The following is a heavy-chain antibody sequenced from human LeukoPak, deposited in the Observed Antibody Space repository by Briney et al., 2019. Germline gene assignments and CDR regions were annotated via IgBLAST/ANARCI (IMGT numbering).Heavy chain of an antibody. CDR1: GFTFSSHA. CDR3: AKGVSGSHAVYFDY. V-gene: IGHV3-23*01. D-gene: IGHD1-26*01. CDR2: ISSSGSST. J-gene: IGHJ4*02. Sequence: GGSLRLSCAASGFTFSSHAMNWVRQAPGKGLEWVSAISSSGSSTFFADSVKGRFTISRDNFKNTLYLQMNNLRAEDTAVYHCAKGVSGSHAVYFDYWGQGTLVTVSS.